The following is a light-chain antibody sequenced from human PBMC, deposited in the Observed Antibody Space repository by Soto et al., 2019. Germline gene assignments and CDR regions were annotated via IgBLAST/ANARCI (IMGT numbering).Light chain of an antibody. V-gene: IGKV1-39*01. CDR1: QSISRY. J-gene: IGKJ1*01. CDR2: AAS. Sequence: DIQMTQSPSSLSASVGDRVTITCRASQSISRYLNWYQQKPGKAPKFLIYAASSLESGVPSRFSGSGSGTDFTLTISSLQPDDYETYYCQQSSITQWTFGKGTKVDI. CDR3: QQSSITQWT.